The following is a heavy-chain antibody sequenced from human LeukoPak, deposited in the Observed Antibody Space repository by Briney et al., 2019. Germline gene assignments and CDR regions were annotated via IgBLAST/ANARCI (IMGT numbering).Heavy chain of an antibody. CDR1: GGSISSYY. Sequence: SETLSLTCTVSGGSISSYYWSWIRQPPGKGLEWIGRIYTSGSTNYNPSLKSRVTMSVDTSKNQFSLKLSSATAADTAVYYCARDYRVLLWFGELWYMDVWGKGTTVTISS. V-gene: IGHV4-4*07. D-gene: IGHD3-10*01. CDR3: ARDYRVLLWFGELWYMDV. CDR2: IYTSGST. J-gene: IGHJ6*03.